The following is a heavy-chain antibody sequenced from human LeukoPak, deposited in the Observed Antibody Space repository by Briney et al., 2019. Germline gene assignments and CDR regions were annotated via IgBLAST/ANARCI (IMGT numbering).Heavy chain of an antibody. V-gene: IGHV4-59*01. CDR1: GGSFSTYY. CDR3: ARAGIGHGEYFQH. D-gene: IGHD6-13*01. CDR2: IHYSGST. Sequence: SETLSLTCTVSGGSFSTYYWSWIRQPPGKGLEWIGYIHYSGSTNYNPSLKSRVTISADTSKNHFSLKLSSVTAADTAVYYCARAGIGHGEYFQHWGQGTLVTVSS. J-gene: IGHJ1*01.